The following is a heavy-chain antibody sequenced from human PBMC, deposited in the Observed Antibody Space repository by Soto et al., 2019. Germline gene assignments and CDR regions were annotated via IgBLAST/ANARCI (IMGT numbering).Heavy chain of an antibody. V-gene: IGHV3-48*01. CDR2: ISTSSTTI. CDR1: GFTFSSYS. CDR3: ATSLAV. J-gene: IGHJ6*02. Sequence: EVQLVESGGGLVQPGGSLRLSCAASGFTFSSYSMNWVRQAPGKGLEWVSYISTSSTTIYYADSVKGRFTISRDNAKNSLSLQLNSLRAEDTALYSCATSLAVLAQGTTVTLSS.